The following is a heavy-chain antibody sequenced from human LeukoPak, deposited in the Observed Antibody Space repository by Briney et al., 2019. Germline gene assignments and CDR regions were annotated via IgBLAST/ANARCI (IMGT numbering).Heavy chain of an antibody. CDR1: GYSFTSYW. Sequence: GESLKISCKGSGYSFTSYWIGWVRQMPGKGLEWMGIIYPGDSDTRYSPSFQGQVTISADKSISTAYLLWSSLKASDTAMYYCARRYCSGGSCYPVAFDIWGQGTMVTVSS. V-gene: IGHV5-51*01. CDR3: ARRYCSGGSCYPVAFDI. CDR2: IYPGDSDT. D-gene: IGHD2-15*01. J-gene: IGHJ3*02.